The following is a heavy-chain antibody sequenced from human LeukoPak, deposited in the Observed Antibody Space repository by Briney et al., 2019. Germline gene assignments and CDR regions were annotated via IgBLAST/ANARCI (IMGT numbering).Heavy chain of an antibody. CDR1: GGSISRYY. J-gene: IGHJ5*02. V-gene: IGHV4-59*08. D-gene: IGHD2-8*01. CDR3: ARRNGGDWLDP. CDR2: IYYSGST. Sequence: KASETLALTCSVSGGSISRYYWSWIRQPPGKGLEWIGYIYYSGSTNYNSSLKSRVTISVDTSKNQFSLKLSSVTAADTAVYYCARRNGGDWLDPWGQGTLVTVSS.